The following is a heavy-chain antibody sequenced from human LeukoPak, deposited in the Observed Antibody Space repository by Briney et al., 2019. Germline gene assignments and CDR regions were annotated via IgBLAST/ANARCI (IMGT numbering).Heavy chain of an antibody. J-gene: IGHJ4*02. CDR3: ARHRSSGYYDY. V-gene: IGHV5-51*01. CDR2: IYPGDSHT. CDR1: GYRFNNYW. D-gene: IGHD3-22*01. Sequence: KPGESLKISCKASGYRFNNYWIGWVRQMPGKGLEWMGIIYPGDSHTTYSPSFEGQVTISGDKSISTAYLQWSSLKASDTAMYYCARHRSSGYYDYWGQGTLVTVSS.